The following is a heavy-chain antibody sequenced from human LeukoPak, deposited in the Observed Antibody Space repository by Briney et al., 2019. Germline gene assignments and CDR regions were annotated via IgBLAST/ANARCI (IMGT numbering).Heavy chain of an antibody. CDR3: ARDPGTVTYYFDS. J-gene: IGHJ4*02. D-gene: IGHD4-11*01. CDR2: IWYDGSKT. V-gene: IGHV3-33*01. Sequence: GRSLRLSCVASGFSFSTYGYPWVRQAPGKGLEWVALIWYDGSKTYYADSVKGRFTVSRDNSRNILYLQMNGLRDEDTAVYYCARDPGTVTYYFDSWGQGTLVTVSS. CDR1: GFSFSTYG.